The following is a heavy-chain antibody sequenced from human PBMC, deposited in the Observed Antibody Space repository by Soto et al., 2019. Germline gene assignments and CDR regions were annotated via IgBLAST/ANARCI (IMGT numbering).Heavy chain of an antibody. V-gene: IGHV5-10-1*01. D-gene: IGHD3-10*01. CDR3: ALRREHGSGLNWFDP. CDR2: INPSDSYV. CDR1: GYNFTTFW. Sequence: PGESLKISCNASGYNFTTFWITWVRQMPWKGLEWMGVINPSDSYVNYSPSFQGHVTISSDNSVTTAHLQWSSLKSSDTAIYYCALRREHGSGLNWFDPWGQGTLVTVSS. J-gene: IGHJ5*02.